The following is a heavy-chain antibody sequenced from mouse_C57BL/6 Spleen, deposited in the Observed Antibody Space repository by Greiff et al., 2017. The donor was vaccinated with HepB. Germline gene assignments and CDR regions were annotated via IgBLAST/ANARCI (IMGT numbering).Heavy chain of an antibody. J-gene: IGHJ2*01. CDR2: IYPRSGNT. D-gene: IGHD2-12*01. CDR3: ASWAYYIDY. CDR1: GYTFTSYG. V-gene: IGHV1-81*01. Sequence: QVQLQQSGAELARPGASVKLSCKASGYTFTSYGISWVKQRTGQGLEWIGEIYPRSGNTYYNEKFKGKATLTADKSSSTAYMELRSLTSEDSAVYFCASWAYYIDYWGQGTTLTVSS.